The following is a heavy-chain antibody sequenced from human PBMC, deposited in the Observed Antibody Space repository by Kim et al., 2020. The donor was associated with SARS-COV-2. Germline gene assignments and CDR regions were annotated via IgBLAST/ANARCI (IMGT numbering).Heavy chain of an antibody. CDR1: GFTFSSYA. J-gene: IGHJ4*02. V-gene: IGHV3-23*01. CDR3: AKSLYSYRAFSYYDSSGYPLDY. Sequence: RGSLRLSCAASGFTFSSYAMSWVRQAPGKGLEWVSAISGSGGSTYYADSVKGRFTISRDNSKNTLYLQMNSLRAEDTAVYYCAKSLYSYRAFSYYDSSGYPLDYWGQGTLVTVSS. CDR2: ISGSGGST. D-gene: IGHD3-22*01.